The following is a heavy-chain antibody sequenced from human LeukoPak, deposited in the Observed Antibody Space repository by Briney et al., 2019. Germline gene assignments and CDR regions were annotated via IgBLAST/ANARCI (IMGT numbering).Heavy chain of an antibody. CDR1: GFTFSSYA. J-gene: IGHJ6*02. D-gene: IGHD2-15*01. Sequence: GSLRLSCAASGFTFSSYAMSWVRQAPGKGLEWVSAVSGSGGSTYYADSVKGRFTISRDNSKNTLYLQMNSLRAEDTAVYYCAREIVVVVAATRLGGYGMDVWGQGTTVTVSS. CDR3: AREIVVVVAATRLGGYGMDV. V-gene: IGHV3-23*01. CDR2: VSGSGGST.